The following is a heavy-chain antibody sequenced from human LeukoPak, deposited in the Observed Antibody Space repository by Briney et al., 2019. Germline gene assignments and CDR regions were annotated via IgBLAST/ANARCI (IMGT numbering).Heavy chain of an antibody. D-gene: IGHD6-13*01. CDR2: ISYSGGST. V-gene: IGHV3-23*01. CDR3: AKVGRRGYSSSWYNDFFDY. CDR1: GFIFSNYA. J-gene: IGHJ4*02. Sequence: PGGSLRLSCVASGFIFSNYALSWVRQAPGKGLKWVSGISYSGGSTYYADSVKGRFTISRDNSDNTLYLQMDSLRAEDTAVYYCAKVGRRGYSSSWYNDFFDYWGQGTLVTVSS.